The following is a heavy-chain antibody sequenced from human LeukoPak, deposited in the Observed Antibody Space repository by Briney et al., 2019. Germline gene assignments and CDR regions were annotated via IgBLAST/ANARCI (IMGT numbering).Heavy chain of an antibody. CDR3: AMGPRNGGIHC. CDR2: MNPNSGDT. V-gene: IGHV1-8*01. CDR1: AYSFTTYD. J-gene: IGHJ4*02. D-gene: IGHD2-15*01. Sequence: GASVKVSCKASAYSFTTYDFNWVRQATGQGLEWMGWMNPNSGDTGYAQNFQGRVTMTRDTSITTAYMELSSLKSDDTAIYYCAMGPRNGGIHCWGQGTLVTVSS.